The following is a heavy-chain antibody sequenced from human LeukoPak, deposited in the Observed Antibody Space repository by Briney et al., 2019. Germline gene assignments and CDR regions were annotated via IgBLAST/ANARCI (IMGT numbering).Heavy chain of an antibody. Sequence: GGSLRLSCAASGFTFDDYGMSWVRQAPGKGLEWVSGINWNGGSTGYADSVKGRFTISRDNAKNSLYLQMNSLRAEDTALYYCARDNRRLRRSGSLDYWGQGTLVTVSS. D-gene: IGHD3-10*01. CDR1: GFTFDDYG. CDR2: INWNGGST. CDR3: ARDNRRLRRSGSLDY. J-gene: IGHJ4*02. V-gene: IGHV3-20*04.